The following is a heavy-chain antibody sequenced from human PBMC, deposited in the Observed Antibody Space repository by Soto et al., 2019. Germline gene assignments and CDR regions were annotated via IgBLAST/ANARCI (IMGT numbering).Heavy chain of an antibody. V-gene: IGHV4-4*07. Sequence: SETLSLTCTISGGAIGSHYWTWIRQPAGKGLEWIGRIYSSGSTQYNPSLQSRVTMSLDTSKNQFSLRLESVAAADTAVYYCARGQRFSDWFDPWGQGTLVTVSS. J-gene: IGHJ5*02. D-gene: IGHD3-3*01. CDR3: ARGQRFSDWFDP. CDR1: GGAIGSHY. CDR2: IYSSGST.